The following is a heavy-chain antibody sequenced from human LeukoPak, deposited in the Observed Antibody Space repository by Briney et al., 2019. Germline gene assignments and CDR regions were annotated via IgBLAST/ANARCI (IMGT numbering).Heavy chain of an antibody. CDR3: ARDGGTTVTSDAFDI. Sequence: SETLSLTCTVSGGSISSYYWSWIRQPPGKGLEWIGYIYYSGSTNYNPSLKSRVTISADTSKNQFSLKLSSVTAADTAVYYCARDGGTTVTSDAFDIWGQGTMVTVSS. CDR2: IYYSGST. CDR1: GGSISSYY. V-gene: IGHV4-59*01. D-gene: IGHD4-17*01. J-gene: IGHJ3*02.